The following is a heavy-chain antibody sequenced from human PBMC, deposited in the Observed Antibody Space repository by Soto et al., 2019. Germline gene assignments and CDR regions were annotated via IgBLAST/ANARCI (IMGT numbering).Heavy chain of an antibody. CDR1: VFTVSSSD. Sequence: QAGESLRLSCAASVFTVSSSDMSLVRQAPGKGLEWVSGITVSGGAYYADSVKGRFTISRDNSKNTLLLQMNSLRAEDTAVYYCAKRPDAFDTWGQGTMVTVSS. CDR3: AKRPDAFDT. V-gene: IGHV3-23*01. J-gene: IGHJ3*02. CDR2: ITVSGGA.